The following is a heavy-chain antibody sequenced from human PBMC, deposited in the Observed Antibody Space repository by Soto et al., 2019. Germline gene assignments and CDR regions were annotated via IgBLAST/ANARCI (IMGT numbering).Heavy chain of an antibody. Sequence: SETLTLTCTVSGGSIISSSYYWGWIRQPPGKGLEWIGSIFHSGSTYYNPSLKSRITISVDTSKSQFSLKLTSVTAADTALYYCARQGYSGYGYFDYWGQGALVTVSS. D-gene: IGHD5-12*01. J-gene: IGHJ4*02. CDR1: GGSIISSSYY. V-gene: IGHV4-39*01. CDR3: ARQGYSGYGYFDY. CDR2: IFHSGST.